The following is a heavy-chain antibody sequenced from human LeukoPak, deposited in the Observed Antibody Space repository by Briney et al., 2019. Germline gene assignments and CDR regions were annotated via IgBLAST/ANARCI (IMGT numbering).Heavy chain of an antibody. D-gene: IGHD6-13*01. Sequence: GASVKVSCKVSGYTLTELSMHWVRQAPGKGLEWMGGFDPEDGETIYAQKFQGRVTMTEDTSTDTAYMELSSLRSEDTAVYYCATVSWFTQYYYYYMDVWGKGTTVTVSS. CDR3: ATVSWFTQYYYYYMDV. V-gene: IGHV1-24*01. J-gene: IGHJ6*03. CDR1: GYTLTELS. CDR2: FDPEDGET.